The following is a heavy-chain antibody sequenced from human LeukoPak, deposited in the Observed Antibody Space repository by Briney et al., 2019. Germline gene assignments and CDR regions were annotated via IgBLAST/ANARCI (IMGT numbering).Heavy chain of an antibody. CDR3: TRDRGTYNWLDP. V-gene: IGHV3-73*01. J-gene: IGHJ5*02. Sequence: GGSLRLSCAASGFTLSDSAIHWVRQASGKGLEWVGLIDRPAKSYATAYGASVGGRFTISRDDSKNTAYLKMDSLKPEDTALYYCTRDRGTYNWLDPWGQGTLVTVSS. D-gene: IGHD1-26*01. CDR1: GFTLSDSA. CDR2: IDRPAKSYAT.